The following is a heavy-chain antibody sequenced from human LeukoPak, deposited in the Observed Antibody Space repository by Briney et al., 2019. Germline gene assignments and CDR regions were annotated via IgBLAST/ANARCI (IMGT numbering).Heavy chain of an antibody. J-gene: IGHJ4*02. CDR1: GFTFSSYA. CDR2: INHSGST. D-gene: IGHD3-22*01. V-gene: IGHV4-34*01. Sequence: GSLRLSCAASGFTFSSYAMSWVRQAPGKGLEWIGEINHSGSTNYNPSLKSRVTISVDTSKNQFSLKLSSVTAADTAVYYCARGSGDYDSSGLYYFDYWGQGTLVTVSS. CDR3: ARGSGDYDSSGLYYFDY.